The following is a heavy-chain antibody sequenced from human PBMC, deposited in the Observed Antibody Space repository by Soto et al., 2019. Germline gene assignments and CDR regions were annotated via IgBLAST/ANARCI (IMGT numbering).Heavy chain of an antibody. CDR1: GFTFDDYA. J-gene: IGHJ4*02. CDR2: ISWNSGSI. CDR3: AKDMSIALAGTFFWEFDY. D-gene: IGHD6-19*01. Sequence: EVQLVESGGGLVQPGRSLRLSCEASGFTFDDYAMHWVRQAPGKGLEWVSGISWNSGSIGYADSVKGRFTISRDNAKNSLYLEMNSLRAEDTALYYCAKDMSIALAGTFFWEFDYWGQGTLVTGSS. V-gene: IGHV3-9*01.